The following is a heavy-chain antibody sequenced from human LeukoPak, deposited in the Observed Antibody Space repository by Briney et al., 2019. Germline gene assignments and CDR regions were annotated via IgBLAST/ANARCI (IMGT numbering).Heavy chain of an antibody. CDR1: GFTFSSYG. CDR3: ARDLDQWFRPGSGRNDVSHL. J-gene: IGHJ3*01. V-gene: IGHV3-33*01. Sequence: GGSLRLSCAASGFTFSSYGMSWVRQAPGKGLEWVAVIWYDGSNEYHADSAKGRFTISRDNSKNTLYLQMNSLRAEDTAVYYCARDLDQWFRPGSGRNDVSHLWGQGTMVTVSS. D-gene: IGHD2-15*01. CDR2: IWYDGSNE.